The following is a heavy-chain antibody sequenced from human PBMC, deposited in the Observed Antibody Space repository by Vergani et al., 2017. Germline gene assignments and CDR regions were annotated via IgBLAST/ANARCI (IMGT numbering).Heavy chain of an antibody. D-gene: IGHD3-3*01. Sequence: QVQLQESGPGLVKPSETLSLTCTVSGGSVSDGNYYWSWIRQPPGKGLEWLGYIYYSGSTSYNPSLKSRVTISVETSKNPFSLRLNFLTAADPAVYYCARDGVYRTDYHFWSGYIAEQHPSACDPWGQGTLVTVSS. J-gene: IGHJ5*02. CDR1: GGSVSDGNYY. CDR2: IYYSGST. CDR3: ARDGVYRTDYHFWSGYIAEQHPSACDP. V-gene: IGHV4-61*01.